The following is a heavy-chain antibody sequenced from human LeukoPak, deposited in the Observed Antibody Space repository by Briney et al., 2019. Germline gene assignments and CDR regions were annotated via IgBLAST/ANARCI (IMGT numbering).Heavy chain of an antibody. CDR1: GFTFSSYE. D-gene: IGHD3-10*01. J-gene: IGHJ4*02. CDR3: ANPAGFGESSARGD. V-gene: IGHV3-48*03. Sequence: PGGSLRLSCAASGFTFSSYEMNWVRQAPGKGLEWISYISSSGSTMCYADSVKGRFTISRDNSKNTLYLQMNSLRAEDTAVYYCANPAGFGESSARGDWGQGTLVTVSS. CDR2: ISSSGSTM.